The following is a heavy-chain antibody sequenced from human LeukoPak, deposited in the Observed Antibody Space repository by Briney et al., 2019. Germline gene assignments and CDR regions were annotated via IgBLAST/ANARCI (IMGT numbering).Heavy chain of an antibody. D-gene: IGHD2-15*01. V-gene: IGHV1-2*02. CDR2: INPNSGGT. J-gene: IGHJ5*02. CDR1: GYTFTGYY. CDR3: ARLYCSGGSCYNWFGP. Sequence: ASVKVSCKASGYTFTGYYMHWVRQAPGQGLEWMGWINPNSGGTNYAQKFQGRVTMTRDTSISTAYMELSRLRSDDTAVYYCARLYCSGGSCYNWFGPWGQGTLVTVSS.